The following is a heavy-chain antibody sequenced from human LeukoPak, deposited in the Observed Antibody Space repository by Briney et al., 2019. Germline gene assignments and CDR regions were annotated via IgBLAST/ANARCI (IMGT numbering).Heavy chain of an antibody. V-gene: IGHV4-31*03. Sequence: SETLFLTCTVSGGSISSGGYYWSWIRQHPGKGLEWIGYIYYSGSTYYNPSLKSRVTISVDTSKNQFSLKLSSVTAADTAVYYCARAKITMIVVDAFDYWGQGTLVTVSS. J-gene: IGHJ4*02. CDR2: IYYSGST. D-gene: IGHD3-22*01. CDR1: GGSISSGGYY. CDR3: ARAKITMIVVDAFDY.